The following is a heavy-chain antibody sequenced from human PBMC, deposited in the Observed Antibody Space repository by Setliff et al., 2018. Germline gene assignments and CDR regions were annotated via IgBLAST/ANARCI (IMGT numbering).Heavy chain of an antibody. CDR3: AKNHLAGTPHVYFDY. CDR2: ISGYNGNT. D-gene: IGHD6-19*01. V-gene: IGHV1-18*01. Sequence: ASVKVSCKASGFTFKTYSFSWIRQAPGQGLEWVGWISGYNGNTIYAQNFQDRVTMTTDASTDTAYMELRSLGSDDTAVYYCAKNHLAGTPHVYFDYWGQGTLVTVSS. CDR1: GFTFKTYS. J-gene: IGHJ4*02.